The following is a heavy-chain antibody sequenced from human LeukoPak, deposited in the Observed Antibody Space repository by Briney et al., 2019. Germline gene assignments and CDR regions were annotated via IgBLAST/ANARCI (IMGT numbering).Heavy chain of an antibody. CDR1: GYSISSGYY. Sequence: TSSETLSLTCAVSGYSISSGYYWGWIRQPPGKGLEWIGSIYHSGSTSYKPSLKSRVTISVDTSKNQFSLKLSSVTAADTAVYYCARNSIGIHFDYWGQGTLVTVSS. D-gene: IGHD1-14*01. CDR3: ARNSIGIHFDY. CDR2: IYHSGST. V-gene: IGHV4-38-2*01. J-gene: IGHJ4*02.